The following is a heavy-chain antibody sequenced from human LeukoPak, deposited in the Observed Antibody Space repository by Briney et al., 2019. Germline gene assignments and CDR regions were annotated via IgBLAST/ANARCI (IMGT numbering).Heavy chain of an antibody. D-gene: IGHD3-22*01. CDR1: GFTVSSNY. CDR2: IYSGGST. J-gene: IGHJ4*02. V-gene: IGHV3-53*01. Sequence: GGSLRLSCAASGFTVSSNYMNWVRQAPGKGLGWVSVIYSGGSTYYADSVKGRFTISRDHSKNTLYLQMNSLRAEDTAVYYCAREGYYYDSSGYRSYFDYWGQGTLVTVSS. CDR3: AREGYYYDSSGYRSYFDY.